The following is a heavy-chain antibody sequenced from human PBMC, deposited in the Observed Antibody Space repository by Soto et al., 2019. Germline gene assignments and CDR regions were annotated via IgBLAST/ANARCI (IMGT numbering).Heavy chain of an antibody. CDR3: AKGQRISLAMDY. V-gene: IGHV3-30*18. J-gene: IGHJ4*02. Sequence: QVQLVESGGGVVQPGRSLRLSCAASGFTFSSYGMHWVRQAPGKGLEWVAVISYDGSNKYYADSVKGRFTISRDNSKNTLYLQMNSLRAEDTAVYYCAKGQRISLAMDYWGQGTLVTVSS. D-gene: IGHD3-16*01. CDR2: ISYDGSNK. CDR1: GFTFSSYG.